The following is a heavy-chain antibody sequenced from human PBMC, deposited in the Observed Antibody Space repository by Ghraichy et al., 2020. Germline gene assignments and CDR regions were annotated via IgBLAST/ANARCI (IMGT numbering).Heavy chain of an antibody. CDR3: ARLKAVGVWFGEV. CDR2: ISGSGGST. J-gene: IGHJ4*02. CDR1: EFTFSNYG. D-gene: IGHD3-10*01. Sequence: GSLRLSCEASEFTFSNYGMSWVRQVPGKGLEWVSCISGSGGSTFYADSVKGRFTISRDNSKNTLYLQLSSLRAEDTAVYYCARLKAVGVWFGEVWGQGTLVSDSS. V-gene: IGHV3-23*01.